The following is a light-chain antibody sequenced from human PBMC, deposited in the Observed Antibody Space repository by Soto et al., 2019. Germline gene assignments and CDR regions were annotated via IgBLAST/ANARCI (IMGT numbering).Light chain of an antibody. CDR1: QSVSSN. Sequence: EIVMTQSPATLSVSPGERATLSCTASQSVSSNLAWYQQKPGQAPRLLIYAASTRATGIPARFSGSGSGTEFTLTISRLEPEDFAVYYCQQYGSSPGTFGQGTKVDIK. CDR3: QQYGSSPGT. CDR2: AAS. V-gene: IGKV3-15*01. J-gene: IGKJ1*01.